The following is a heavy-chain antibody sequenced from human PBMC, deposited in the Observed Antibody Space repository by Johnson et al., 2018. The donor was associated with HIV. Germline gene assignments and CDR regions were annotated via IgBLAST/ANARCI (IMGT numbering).Heavy chain of an antibody. CDR2: ISSGGST. J-gene: IGHJ3*02. V-gene: IGHV3-66*01. Sequence: VQLVESGGGLVQPGGSLRLSCAASGFTVSSNYMSWVRQAPGTGLEWVSVISSGGSTYYAASVKGRFTISRYNSKNTLYLQRTSLRAEDTAVYYCARVHSGGAFDIWGQGTMVTVSS. CDR1: GFTVSSNY. CDR3: ARVHSGGAFDI.